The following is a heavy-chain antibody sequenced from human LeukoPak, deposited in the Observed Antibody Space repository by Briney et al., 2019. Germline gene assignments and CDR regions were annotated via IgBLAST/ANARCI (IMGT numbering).Heavy chain of an antibody. D-gene: IGHD6-13*01. CDR3: AKCGIAAAGCCYTYGMDV. J-gene: IGHJ6*02. V-gene: IGHV3-23*01. Sequence: GASLRLSCAASGFTFSSYALSWVRQAPGKGLQWVSAISESGDNTFYADSVKGRFTISRDNSKNTLYLQMNCVRGEGTGLYHCAKCGIAAAGCCYTYGMDVWGQGTTVTVSS. CDR2: ISESGDNT. CDR1: GFTFSSYA.